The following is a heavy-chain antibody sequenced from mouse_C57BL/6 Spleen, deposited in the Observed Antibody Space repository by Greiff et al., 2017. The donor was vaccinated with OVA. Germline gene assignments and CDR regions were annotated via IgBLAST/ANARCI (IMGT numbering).Heavy chain of an antibody. Sequence: VKLQESGPELVKPGASVKISCKASGYAFSSSWMNWVKQRPGKGLEWIGRIYPGDGDTNYNGKFKGKATLTADKSSSTAYMQLSSLTSEDSAVYFCARTSYYLDYWGQGTTLTVSS. J-gene: IGHJ2*01. V-gene: IGHV1-82*01. CDR1: GYAFSSSW. CDR2: IYPGDGDT. CDR3: ARTSYYLDY.